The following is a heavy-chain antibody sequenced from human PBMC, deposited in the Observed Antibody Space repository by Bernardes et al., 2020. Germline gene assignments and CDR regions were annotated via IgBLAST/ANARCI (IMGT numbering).Heavy chain of an antibody. Sequence: GGSLRLSCAASGFTFSNAWMSWVRQAPGKGLEWVGRIKSKTDGGTTDYAAPVQGRFTISRDDSKNTLYLQMNSLKTEDTAVYYCTTGISWSLVDLYYYYVDVWGKGTTVTVSS. D-gene: IGHD2-15*01. CDR2: IKSKTDGGTT. CDR1: GFTFSNAW. V-gene: IGHV3-15*01. J-gene: IGHJ6*03. CDR3: TTGISWSLVDLYYYYVDV.